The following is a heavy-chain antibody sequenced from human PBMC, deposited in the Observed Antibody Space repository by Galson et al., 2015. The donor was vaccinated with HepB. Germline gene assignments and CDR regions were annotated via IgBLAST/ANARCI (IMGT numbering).Heavy chain of an antibody. V-gene: IGHV3-21*01. CDR3: ARGLGRYCSSTSCFLDFDY. Sequence: SLRLSCAASGFTFSSYSMNWVRQAPGKGLEWVSSISSSSSYIYYADSVKGRFTISRDNAKNSLYLQMNSLRAEDTAVYYCARGLGRYCSSTSCFLDFDYWGQGTLVTVSS. D-gene: IGHD2-2*01. CDR1: GFTFSSYS. CDR2: ISSSSSYI. J-gene: IGHJ4*02.